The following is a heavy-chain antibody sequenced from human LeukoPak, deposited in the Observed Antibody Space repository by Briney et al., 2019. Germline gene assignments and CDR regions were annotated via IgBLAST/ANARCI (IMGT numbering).Heavy chain of an antibody. CDR2: ITATGDTA. CDR3: AGDRNSDWYSPLDY. D-gene: IGHD6-19*01. Sequence: GGSLRLSCVASGFTFTKCAMSWIRQAPGKGLEWVAIITATGDTAYYADSVKGRFTISRDNSRNTVYMQMDSLRAEDTAIYYCAGDRNSDWYSPLDYWGQGSQVTVS. CDR1: GFTFTKCA. V-gene: IGHV3-23*01. J-gene: IGHJ4*02.